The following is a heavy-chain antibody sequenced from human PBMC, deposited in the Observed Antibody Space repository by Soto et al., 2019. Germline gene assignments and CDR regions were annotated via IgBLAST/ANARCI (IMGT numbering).Heavy chain of an antibody. D-gene: IGHD1-20*01. CDR1: GFTFSSYA. Sequence: GGSLRLSCAASGFTFSSYAMSWVRQAPGKGLEWVSAISGSGGSTYYADSVKGRFTISRDNSKNTLYLQMNSLRAEDTAVYYCARALQYNWNPDAFDIWGQGTMVTVSS. CDR3: ARALQYNWNPDAFDI. J-gene: IGHJ3*02. CDR2: ISGSGGST. V-gene: IGHV3-23*01.